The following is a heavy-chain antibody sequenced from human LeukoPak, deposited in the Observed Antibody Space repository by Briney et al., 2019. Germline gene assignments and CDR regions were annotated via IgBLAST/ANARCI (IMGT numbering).Heavy chain of an antibody. D-gene: IGHD3-3*01. V-gene: IGHV3-53*05. Sequence: GGSLRLSCAASGFTVSSNYMSWVRQAPGKGLEWVSVIYSGGSTYYADSVKGRFTISRDNSKNTLYLQMNSLRAEDTAVYYCARPRVDFWSGSLDYWGQGTLVTVSS. CDR2: IYSGGST. CDR3: ARPRVDFWSGSLDY. J-gene: IGHJ4*02. CDR1: GFTVSSNY.